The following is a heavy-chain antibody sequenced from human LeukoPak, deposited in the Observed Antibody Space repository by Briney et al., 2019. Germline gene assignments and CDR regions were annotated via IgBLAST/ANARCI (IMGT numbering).Heavy chain of an antibody. CDR2: IGGSSSSI. J-gene: IGHJ4*02. V-gene: IGHV3-21*01. CDR3: AREELESFDY. D-gene: IGHD1-1*01. CDR1: GFTFSSYE. Sequence: PGGSLRLSCAASGFTFSSYEMNWVRQAPGKGLEWVSSIGGSSSSIYYAGSVRGRFTISRDNAKNSLYLQMNSLRAEDTAVYYCAREELESFDYWGQGTLVTVSS.